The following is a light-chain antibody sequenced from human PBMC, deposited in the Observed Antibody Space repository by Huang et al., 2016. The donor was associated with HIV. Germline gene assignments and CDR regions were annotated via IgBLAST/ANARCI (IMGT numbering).Light chain of an antibody. Sequence: EIVLTQSPDFQSVTPKEKITITCRASQNIGNSLHWYHQKPDQSPQLLIKYASQTSSGVPSRFSGSGSGTDFTLTINTPEAGDAATYYCHQSSSLPYTFGQGTKLEIK. CDR3: HQSSSLPYT. V-gene: IGKV6-21*02. J-gene: IGKJ2*01. CDR1: QNIGNS. CDR2: YAS.